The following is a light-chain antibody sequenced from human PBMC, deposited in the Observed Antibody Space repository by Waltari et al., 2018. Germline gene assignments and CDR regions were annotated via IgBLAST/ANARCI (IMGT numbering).Light chain of an antibody. V-gene: IGLV7-46*01. CDR1: PGPVTSGNF. Sequence: QAVVTQEPSLTVSPGGTVPLTCGSSPGPVTSGNFPYWLQQKPGQAPRTLIYDSYIRQSWTTARVSASLVGGKAVLTLSGAQAEDEAKYYCWLAYTGGIVVFGGGTELAVL. J-gene: IGLJ2*01. CDR3: WLAYTGGIVV. CDR2: DSY.